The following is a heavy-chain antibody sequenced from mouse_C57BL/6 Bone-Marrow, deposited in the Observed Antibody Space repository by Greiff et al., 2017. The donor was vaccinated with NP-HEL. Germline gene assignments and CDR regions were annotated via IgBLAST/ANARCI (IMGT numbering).Heavy chain of an antibody. CDR1: GYTFTSYW. Sequence: VQLQQPGAELVMPGASVKLSCKASGYTFTSYWMHWVKQRPGQGLEWIGEIDPSDSYTNYNQKSKGKSTLTVDKSSSTAYMQLSSLTSEDAAVYYCARGGYWYFDVWGTGTTVTVSS. CDR3: ARGGYWYFDV. D-gene: IGHD1-1*02. CDR2: IDPSDSYT. J-gene: IGHJ1*03. V-gene: IGHV1-69*01.